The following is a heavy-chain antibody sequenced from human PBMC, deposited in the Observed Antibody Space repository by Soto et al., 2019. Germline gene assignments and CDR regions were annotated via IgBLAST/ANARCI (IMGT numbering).Heavy chain of an antibody. J-gene: IGHJ6*02. CDR3: ARWDRYCSGGSCYSNYYYYGMDV. Sequence: VKVSCKASGGTFSSYAISWVRQAPGQGLEWMGGIIPIFGTANYAQKFQGRVTITADESTSTAYMELSSLRSEDTAVYYCARWDRYCSGGSCYSNYYYYGMDVWGQGTTVTVSS. CDR2: IIPIFGTA. CDR1: GGTFSSYA. D-gene: IGHD2-15*01. V-gene: IGHV1-69*13.